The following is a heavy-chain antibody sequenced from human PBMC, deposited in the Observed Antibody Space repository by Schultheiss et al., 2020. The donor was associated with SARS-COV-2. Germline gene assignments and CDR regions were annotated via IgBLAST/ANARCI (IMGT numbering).Heavy chain of an antibody. V-gene: IGHV4-30-4*01. D-gene: IGHD3-22*01. CDR1: GGSISSGDYY. CDR3: VRGRSSYDSSDYNWFDP. J-gene: IGHJ5*02. CDR2: IYYSGST. Sequence: SQTLSLTCTVSGGSISSGDYYWSWIRQPPGKGLEWIGYIYYSGSTYYNPSLKSRVTISVDTSKNQFSLNLTSVTAADTAVYYCVRGRSSYDSSDYNWFDPWGQGTLVTVSS.